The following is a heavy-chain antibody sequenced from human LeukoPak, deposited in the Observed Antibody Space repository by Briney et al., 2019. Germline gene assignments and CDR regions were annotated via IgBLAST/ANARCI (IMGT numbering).Heavy chain of an antibody. CDR2: IFHSGSI. J-gene: IGHJ1*01. CDR1: GDSIRRGSY. CDR3: ATVATSFSARFEQ. V-gene: IGHV4-38-2*02. D-gene: IGHD2/OR15-2a*01. Sequence: SETLALTCTVSGDSIRRGSYWGWIRQPPGKGLEWIATIFHSGSIYTNPSLKSRVTISIDTSKNQVSLSLSSVTAADTAFYYCATVATSFSARFEQWGQGTLVAVSS.